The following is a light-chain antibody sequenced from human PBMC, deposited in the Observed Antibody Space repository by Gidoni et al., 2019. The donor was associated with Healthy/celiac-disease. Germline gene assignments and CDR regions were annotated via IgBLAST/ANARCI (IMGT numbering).Light chain of an antibody. J-gene: IGKJ2*01. CDR1: QSVSSN. CDR3: QQYNNWPLT. Sequence: EIVMTQSPATLSVSPGGRATLSCRASQSVSSNLAWYQQKPGQAPRLLIYGASTRATGIPARFSGSGSGTEFTLTISSLQSEDFAVYYCQQYNNWPLTFGQXTKLEIK. CDR2: GAS. V-gene: IGKV3-15*01.